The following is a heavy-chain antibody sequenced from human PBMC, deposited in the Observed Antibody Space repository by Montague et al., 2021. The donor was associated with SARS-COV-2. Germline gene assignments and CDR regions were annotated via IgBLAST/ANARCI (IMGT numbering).Heavy chain of an antibody. J-gene: IGHJ6*03. V-gene: IGHV4-34*01. CDR3: ARLRDGVVPSPILGVGPYYSYYYMDV. CDR1: GTSFSGYY. CDR2: INHGGST. D-gene: IGHD3-10*01. Sequence: SETLSLTCAAHGTSFSGYYWNWIRQPPGKGLERIGEINHGGSTKYSPSLKSRLTISADTSKNQFSLKLTSVAAADTAVYYCARLRDGVVPSPILGVGPYYSYYYMDVWGRGTTVTVSS.